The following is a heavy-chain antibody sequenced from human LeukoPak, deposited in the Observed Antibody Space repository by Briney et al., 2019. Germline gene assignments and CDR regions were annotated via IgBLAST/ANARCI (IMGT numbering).Heavy chain of an antibody. CDR1: GYTFTSYD. CDR2: MNPNSGNT. J-gene: IGHJ4*02. D-gene: IGHD1-26*01. CDR3: ATVFVGAREALDY. V-gene: IGHV1-8*01. Sequence: ASVKVSCKASGYTFTSYDINWVRQATGQGLEWMGWMNPNSGNTGYAQKFQGRVTMTRNTSISTAYMELSSLRSEDTAVYYCATVFVGAREALDYWGQGTLVTVSS.